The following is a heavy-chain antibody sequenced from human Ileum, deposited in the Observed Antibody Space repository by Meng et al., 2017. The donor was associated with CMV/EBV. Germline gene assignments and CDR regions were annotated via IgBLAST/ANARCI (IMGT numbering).Heavy chain of an antibody. J-gene: IGHJ5*02. CDR3: ARLSRVRGVISAFDP. V-gene: IGHV1-2*02. Sequence: ASVKVSCKASGYTFTDYHMHWVRQAPGQGLEWMGWIYTNTGGTNYAQKFQGRVTMTRDTSISTVYMDLSRRRSDDTAVYYCARLSRVRGVISAFDPWGQGTLVTVSS. CDR2: IYTNTGGT. CDR1: GYTFTDYH. D-gene: IGHD3-10*01.